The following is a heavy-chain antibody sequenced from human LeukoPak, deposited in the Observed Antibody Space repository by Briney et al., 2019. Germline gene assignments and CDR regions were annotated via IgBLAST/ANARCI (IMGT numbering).Heavy chain of an antibody. CDR3: ARAADDIPDY. J-gene: IGHJ4*02. D-gene: IGHD3-9*01. Sequence: SETLSLTCTVSGASITSYYWSWIRQPPGKGLEWIGYIYYSESTSYNPSLKGRVTISVDTSKNQFSLKLSSVTAADTAVYYCARAADDIPDYWGQGTLVTVSS. CDR1: GASITSYY. V-gene: IGHV4-59*12. CDR2: IYYSEST.